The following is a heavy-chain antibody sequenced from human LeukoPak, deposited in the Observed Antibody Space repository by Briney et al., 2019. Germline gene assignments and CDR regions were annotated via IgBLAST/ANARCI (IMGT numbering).Heavy chain of an antibody. D-gene: IGHD3-9*01. V-gene: IGHV3-23*01. CDR3: AKGRNGFDWLLPLDY. J-gene: IGHJ4*02. CDR2: ISGSGGST. Sequence: GGSPRLSCAASGFTFSSYAMSWVRQAPGKGLEWVSAISGSGGSTYYADSVKGRFTISRDNSKNTLYLQMNSLRAEDTAVYYCAKGRNGFDWLLPLDYWGQGTLVTVSS. CDR1: GFTFSSYA.